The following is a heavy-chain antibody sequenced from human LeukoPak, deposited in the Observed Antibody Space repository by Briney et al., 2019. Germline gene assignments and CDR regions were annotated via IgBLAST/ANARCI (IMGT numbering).Heavy chain of an antibody. D-gene: IGHD4-17*01. J-gene: IGHJ3*02. CDR1: GFTFSDYY. Sequence: GGSLRLSCAASGFTFSDYYMSWIRQAPGKGLEWVSYISSSGSTIYYADSVKGRFTISRDNAKNSLYLQMNSLRAEDTAVYYCAREGALTVTKDAFDIWGQGTMVTVSS. CDR2: ISSSGSTI. V-gene: IGHV3-11*04. CDR3: AREGALTVTKDAFDI.